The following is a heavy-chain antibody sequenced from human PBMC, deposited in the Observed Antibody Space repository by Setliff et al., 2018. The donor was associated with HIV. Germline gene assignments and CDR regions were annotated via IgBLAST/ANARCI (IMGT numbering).Heavy chain of an antibody. V-gene: IGHV3-23*01. Sequence: GGSLRLSCASSGFTFSSYAMSWVRQAPGKGLEWVSCISASVGDTSYADSVTVRFTISRDNSKNTLYLQMNSLSAEDTAVFYCARGVRAYSTSPRGFDIWGQGTMVTVSS. CDR3: ARGVRAYSTSPRGFDI. CDR1: GFTFSSYA. CDR2: ISASVGDT. D-gene: IGHD2-15*01. J-gene: IGHJ3*02.